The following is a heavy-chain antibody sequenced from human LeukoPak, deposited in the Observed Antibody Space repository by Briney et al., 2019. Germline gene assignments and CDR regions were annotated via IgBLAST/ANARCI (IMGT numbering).Heavy chain of an antibody. Sequence: ASVKVSCKASGYTFRNYGISWLRQAPGQGLECMGWISTYNGDTHYAQNLQGRVTLTTDTSTGTVYMELRSLRSDDTAVYYCARGGYSGYDLDYWGQGTLVTVSS. CDR3: ARGGYSGYDLDY. CDR2: ISTYNGDT. D-gene: IGHD5-12*01. CDR1: GYTFRNYG. V-gene: IGHV1-18*01. J-gene: IGHJ4*02.